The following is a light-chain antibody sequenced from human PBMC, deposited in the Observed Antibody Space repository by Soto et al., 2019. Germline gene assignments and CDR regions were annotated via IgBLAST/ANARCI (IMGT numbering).Light chain of an antibody. CDR1: QSINSW. Sequence: DIRMTQSPSTLSASVGDRVTITCRASQSINSWLAWYQQKPGKAPRLLIYRASSLEGGVPSRFSGSGSGAEFTLTISSLQPDYFATYYCQHYDSYSCTFGPGTKVDIK. CDR3: QHYDSYSCT. J-gene: IGKJ3*01. CDR2: RAS. V-gene: IGKV1-5*03.